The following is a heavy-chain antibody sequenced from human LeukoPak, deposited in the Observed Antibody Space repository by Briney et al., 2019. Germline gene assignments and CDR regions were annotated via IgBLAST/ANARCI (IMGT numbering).Heavy chain of an antibody. Sequence: ASVKVSFKASGYTFTGYYMHWVRQAPGQGLEWMGWINPNSGGTNYAQKFKGRVTMTRDTSISTAYMELSRLRSDDTAVYYCASTPLRFLEWWGFDPWGQGTLVTVSS. CDR2: INPNSGGT. V-gene: IGHV1-2*02. CDR1: GYTFTGYY. CDR3: ASTPLRFLEWWGFDP. D-gene: IGHD3-3*01. J-gene: IGHJ5*02.